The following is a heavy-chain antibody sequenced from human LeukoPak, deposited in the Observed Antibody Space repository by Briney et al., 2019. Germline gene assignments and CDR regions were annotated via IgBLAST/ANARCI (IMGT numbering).Heavy chain of an antibody. CDR2: IYYTGFT. D-gene: IGHD6-13*01. CDR3: ARDARGISAAGYL. Sequence: PSETLSLTCTVSGASITSSNYYWLWLRQPPGKGLEWIGSIYYTGFTYYILSRKSRVTISVDTSTYQCSLRLSSVTAAVSAVDYCARDARGISAAGYLWGRGTLVTVSS. J-gene: IGHJ2*01. CDR1: GASITSSNYY. V-gene: IGHV4-39*07.